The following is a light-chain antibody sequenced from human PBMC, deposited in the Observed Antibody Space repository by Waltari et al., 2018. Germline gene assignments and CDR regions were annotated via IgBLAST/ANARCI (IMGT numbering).Light chain of an antibody. CDR1: SSNIGSYY. V-gene: IGLV1-40*01. J-gene: IGLJ1*01. Sequence: QSVLTQPPSVSGAPGQRVTLSCTGSSSNIGSYYVSWYQQLPGTTPKLLIYQDNKRPSGLSDRFSGSKSGTSASLTITGLQTEDEADYYCLSYDSSLSAYIFGAGTRLTVL. CDR2: QDN. CDR3: LSYDSSLSAYI.